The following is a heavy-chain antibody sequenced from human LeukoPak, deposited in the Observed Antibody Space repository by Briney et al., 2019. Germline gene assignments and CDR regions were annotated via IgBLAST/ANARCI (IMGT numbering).Heavy chain of an antibody. CDR1: GFTFTSSA. J-gene: IGHJ4*02. V-gene: IGHV1-58*02. CDR2: IVVGSGNT. CDR3: ARHYSSGWYVPFYFDY. Sequence: GTSVKVSCKASGFTFTSSAMQWVRQARGQRVEWIGWIVVGSGNTNYAQKFQERVTITRDMSTSTAYMELRSLRSDDTAVYYCARHYSSGWYVPFYFDYWGQGTLVTVSS. D-gene: IGHD6-19*01.